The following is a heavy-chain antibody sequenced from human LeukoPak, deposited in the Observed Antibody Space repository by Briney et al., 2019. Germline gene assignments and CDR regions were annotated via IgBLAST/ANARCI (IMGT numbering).Heavy chain of an antibody. J-gene: IGHJ4*02. V-gene: IGHV3-7*01. CDR3: ARHYYDNIWGSYKY. Sequence: GGSLGLSCAASGFTFNAYYMAWVRQAPGKGLEWVANVKSDGSGGSYADSVKGRFTISRDNTKNSLYLQMNSLRDEDTAVYYCARHYYDNIWGSYKYWGQGTLVTVSP. CDR1: GFTFNAYY. D-gene: IGHD3-16*01. CDR2: VKSDGSGG.